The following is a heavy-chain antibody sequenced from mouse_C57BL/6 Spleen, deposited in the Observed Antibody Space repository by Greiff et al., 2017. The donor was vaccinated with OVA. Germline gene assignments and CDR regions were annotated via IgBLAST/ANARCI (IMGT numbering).Heavy chain of an antibody. CDR2: IYPRSGNT. CDR3: ARGDYDGGGFDY. V-gene: IGHV1-81*01. CDR1: GYTFTSYG. Sequence: VQLQESGAELARPGASVKLSCKASGYTFTSYGISWVKQRTGQGLEWIGEIYPRSGNTYYNEKFKGKATLTADKSSSTAYMELRSLTSEDSAVYFCARGDYDGGGFDYWGQGTTLTVSS. J-gene: IGHJ2*01. D-gene: IGHD2-4*01.